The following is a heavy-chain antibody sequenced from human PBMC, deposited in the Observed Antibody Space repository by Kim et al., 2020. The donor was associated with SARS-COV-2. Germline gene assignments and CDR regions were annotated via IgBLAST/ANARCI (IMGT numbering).Heavy chain of an antibody. V-gene: IGHV3-23*01. CDR3: AQEWSDSYTNEWYEFLHH. J-gene: IGHJ1*01. CDR1: GFTFSDYA. CDR2: ISGSGQTP. D-gene: IGHD3-3*01. Sequence: GGSLRLSCAASGFTFSDYAMSWVRQAPGKGLEWVSAISGSGQTPYYADSVKGRFTISRDNSRSTLYLQMNSLSADDTAVYYCAQEWSDSYTNEWYEFLHHWGQGTQVTVSS.